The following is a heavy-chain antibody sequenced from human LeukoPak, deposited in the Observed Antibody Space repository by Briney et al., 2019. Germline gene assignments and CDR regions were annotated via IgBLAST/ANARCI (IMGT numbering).Heavy chain of an antibody. Sequence: VASVKVSCKASGYTFTSYGISWVRQAPGQGLEWMGIISPSGDSTIYAQKFQGRVTMTRDTSTRTVFVELSSLRSEDTAVYYCARGRFHYDTSGYSGFDYWGQGTLVTVSS. J-gene: IGHJ4*02. CDR2: ISPSGDST. V-gene: IGHV1-46*01. CDR1: GYTFTSYG. CDR3: ARGRFHYDTSGYSGFDY. D-gene: IGHD3-22*01.